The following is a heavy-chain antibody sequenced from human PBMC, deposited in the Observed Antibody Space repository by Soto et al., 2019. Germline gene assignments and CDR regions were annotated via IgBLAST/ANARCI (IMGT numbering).Heavy chain of an antibody. CDR2: IYYSGTT. J-gene: IGHJ6*02. CDR3: ARLPESLCLRKFFYNGLEV. V-gene: IGHV4-59*01. CDR1: GDSISNYY. Sequence: SETLSLTCTVSGDSISNYYWSWLRQPPGKGLEWIGYIYYSGTTSYNPSLQSRVSISIDTSKNFFSLPLASLTAADTAVYYCARLPESLCLRKFFYNGLEVWGQGITVTVSS.